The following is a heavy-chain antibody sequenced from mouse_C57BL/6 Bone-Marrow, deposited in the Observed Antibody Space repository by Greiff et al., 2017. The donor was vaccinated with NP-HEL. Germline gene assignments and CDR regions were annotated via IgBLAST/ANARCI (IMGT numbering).Heavy chain of an antibody. Sequence: EVMLVESGGGLVKPGGSLKLSCAASGFTFSSYTMSWVRQTPEKRLEWVATISGGGGNTYYPDSVKGRFTISRDNAKNTLYLQMSSLRSEDTALYYFARLPSFAYWGQGTLVPVSA. J-gene: IGHJ3*01. CDR2: ISGGGGNT. CDR1: GFTFSSYT. CDR3: ARLPSFAY. V-gene: IGHV5-9*01.